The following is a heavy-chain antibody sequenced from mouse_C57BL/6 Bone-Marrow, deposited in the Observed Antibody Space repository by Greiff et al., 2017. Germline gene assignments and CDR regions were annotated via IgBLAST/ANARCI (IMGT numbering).Heavy chain of an antibody. CDR3: ASEGYGSAFDY. V-gene: IGHV1-69*01. D-gene: IGHD1-1*01. CDR1: GYTFTSYW. CDR2: IDPSDSYT. J-gene: IGHJ2*01. Sequence: QVQLQQPGAELVMPGASVKLSCKASGYTFTSYWMHWVKQRPGQGLEWIGEIDPSDSYTNYNQKFKGKSTLTVDKSSSTAYMQLSSLTTEVSAVYYWASEGYGSAFDYWGQGTTLTVSS.